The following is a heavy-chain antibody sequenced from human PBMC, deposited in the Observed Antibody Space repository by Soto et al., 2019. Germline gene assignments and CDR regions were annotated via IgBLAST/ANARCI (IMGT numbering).Heavy chain of an antibody. Sequence: EVQLLESGGGLVQPGGSLRLSCAASGFTFSSYALSWVRQTPGKGLEWVSAISGSGGSTYYADSVKGRFTISRDNSKNTLYLQMNSLRAEDTAIYYCARKYTSGWFDPWGQGTLVTVSS. J-gene: IGHJ5*02. CDR1: GFTFSSYA. CDR2: ISGSGGST. CDR3: ARKYTSGWFDP. V-gene: IGHV3-23*01. D-gene: IGHD6-19*01.